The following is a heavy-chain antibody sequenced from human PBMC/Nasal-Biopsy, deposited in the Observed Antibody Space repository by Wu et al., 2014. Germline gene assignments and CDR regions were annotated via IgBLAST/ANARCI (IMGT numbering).Heavy chain of an antibody. D-gene: IGHD2-15*01. Sequence: VSGGSLSGNYWTWLRQAPGKGLQWIGEINHSGRTDYNPSLETRVTISVDTSKNQFSLRLNSVTAADTAVYYCARAPLRYCSGDSCLWFDPWGQGTPGHCLL. V-gene: IGHV4-34*01. CDR2: INHSGRT. CDR1: GGSLSGNY. CDR3: ARAPLRYCSGDSCLWFDP. J-gene: IGHJ5*02.